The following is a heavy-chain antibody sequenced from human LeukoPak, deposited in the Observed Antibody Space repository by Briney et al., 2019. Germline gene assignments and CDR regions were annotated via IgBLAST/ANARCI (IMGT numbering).Heavy chain of an antibody. Sequence: PGGSLRLSCAASGFTFDDYAMHWVRQASGKGLEWVSGISGSGGSTYYADSVKGRFTISRDNSKNTLYLQMNSLRAEDTAVYYCVRQTTINWGQGTLVTVSS. CDR3: VRQTTIN. V-gene: IGHV3-23*01. CDR1: GFTFDDYA. CDR2: ISGSGGST. D-gene: IGHD5-12*01. J-gene: IGHJ4*02.